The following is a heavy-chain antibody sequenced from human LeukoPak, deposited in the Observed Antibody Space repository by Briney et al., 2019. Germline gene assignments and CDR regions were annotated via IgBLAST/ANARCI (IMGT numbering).Heavy chain of an antibody. CDR1: RFTFSSYW. J-gene: IGHJ4*02. V-gene: IGHV3-7*01. CDR3: ARDPSRGYSYGYGDY. D-gene: IGHD5-18*01. Sequence: GGSLRLSCAASRFTFSSYWMNWVRQAPGKGLEWVAHIKQDGSEKYYADSVKGRFTISRDNAKNSLYLQMNSLRAEDTAVYYCARDPSRGYSYGYGDYWGQGTLVTVSS. CDR2: IKQDGSEK.